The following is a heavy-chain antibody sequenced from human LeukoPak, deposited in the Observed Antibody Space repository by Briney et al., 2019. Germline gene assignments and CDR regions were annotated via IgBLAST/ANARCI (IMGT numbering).Heavy chain of an antibody. Sequence: NPSQTLSLTCTVSGGSISSGNYYWSCIRQHPGKGLEWIGYIYYSGSTYYNPSLKSRVTISVDTSKNQFSLKLSSVTAADTAVYYCASRFYYDRTENWFDPWGQGTLVTVSS. D-gene: IGHD3-22*01. V-gene: IGHV4-31*03. J-gene: IGHJ5*02. CDR3: ASRFYYDRTENWFDP. CDR1: GGSISSGNYY. CDR2: IYYSGST.